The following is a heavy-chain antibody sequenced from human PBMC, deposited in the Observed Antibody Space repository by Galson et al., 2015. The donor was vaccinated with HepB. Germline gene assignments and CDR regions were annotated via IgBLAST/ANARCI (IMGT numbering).Heavy chain of an antibody. V-gene: IGHV2-70*11. CDR1: GFSLSTSGMC. Sequence: PALVKPTQTLTLTCTFSGFSLSTSGMCVSWIRQPPGKALEWLARIDWDDDKYYSTSLKTRLTISKDTSKNQVVLTMTNMDPVDTATYYCARIRPYYDFWSGYYIRNYYYYGMDVWGQGTTVTVSS. J-gene: IGHJ6*02. CDR2: IDWDDDK. D-gene: IGHD3-3*01. CDR3: ARIRPYYDFWSGYYIRNYYYYGMDV.